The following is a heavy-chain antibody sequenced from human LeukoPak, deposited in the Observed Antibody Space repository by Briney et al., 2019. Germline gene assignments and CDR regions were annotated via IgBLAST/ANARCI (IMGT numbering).Heavy chain of an antibody. D-gene: IGHD3-22*01. CDR1: GYTFTSYG. V-gene: IGHV1-46*01. Sequence: GASVKVSCKASGYTFTSYGISWVRQPPGQGLEWMGIINPSGGSTNYAQKFQGRVTMTSDTSTSTVYMELSSLRSEDTAVYYCARNHDSSGYTFDYWGQGTLVTVSS. J-gene: IGHJ4*02. CDR2: INPSGGST. CDR3: ARNHDSSGYTFDY.